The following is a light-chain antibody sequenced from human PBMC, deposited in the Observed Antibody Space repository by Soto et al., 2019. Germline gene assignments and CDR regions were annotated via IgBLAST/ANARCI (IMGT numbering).Light chain of an antibody. CDR3: SSYSSSTTHVV. V-gene: IGLV2-14*03. J-gene: IGLJ2*01. CDR1: STDVGGFNY. CDR2: DVT. Sequence: QSALTQPAFVSGSPGRSVTISCTGTSTDVGGFNYVSWYQHLPGRAPKLIIYDVTNRPSGISYRFSASKSGRTASLTISGLQVEDEADYYCSSYSSSTTHVVFGGGTKLTVL.